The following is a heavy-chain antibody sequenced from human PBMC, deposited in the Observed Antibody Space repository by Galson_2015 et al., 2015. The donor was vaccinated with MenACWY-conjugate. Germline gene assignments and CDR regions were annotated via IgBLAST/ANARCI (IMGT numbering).Heavy chain of an antibody. D-gene: IGHD3-22*01. CDR2: INPGGSST. Sequence: SLRLSCAASGFIFNTYWMHWVRHAPGKGLVWVSRINPGGSSTTYANSVKDRFTISRDNAKNSLYLQMDSLRDEDTAVYYCAKRYYSDSSGYLGSSDYWGQGTRGTVSA. J-gene: IGHJ4*02. CDR3: AKRYYSDSSGYLGSSDY. CDR1: GFIFNTYW. V-gene: IGHV3-74*01.